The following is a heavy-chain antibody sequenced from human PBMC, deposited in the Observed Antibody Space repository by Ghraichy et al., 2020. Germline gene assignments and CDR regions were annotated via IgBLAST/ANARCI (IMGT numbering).Heavy chain of an antibody. CDR1: SDSISSYY. CDR2: IYYSGST. V-gene: IGHV4-59*01. CDR3: AREPFMIFQKAFGAFEV. J-gene: IGHJ3*01. Sequence: SETLSLTCNVSSDSISSYYWNWIRQPPGKGLEWIGSIYYSGSTDYNPSLKSRVTISVDKSKTQFSLRLTSVSAADTGVYYCAREPFMIFQKAFGAFEVWGQGTLVTVSS. D-gene: IGHD3/OR15-3a*01.